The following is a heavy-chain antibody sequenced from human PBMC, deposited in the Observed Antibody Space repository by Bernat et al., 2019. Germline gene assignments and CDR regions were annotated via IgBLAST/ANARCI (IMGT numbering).Heavy chain of an antibody. Sequence: EVQLVEPGGGLVQPGGSLRLSCAASRFTFSSYSMNWVRQAPGKGLEWVSYISSSSSTIYYADSVKGRFTISRDNAKNSLYLQMISLRAEDTAVYYCAGGSVRIGELLGVASDYWGQGTLVTVSS. J-gene: IGHJ4*02. CDR2: ISSSSSTI. CDR3: AGGSVRIGELLGVASDY. CDR1: RFTFSSYS. V-gene: IGHV3-48*01. D-gene: IGHD3-10*01.